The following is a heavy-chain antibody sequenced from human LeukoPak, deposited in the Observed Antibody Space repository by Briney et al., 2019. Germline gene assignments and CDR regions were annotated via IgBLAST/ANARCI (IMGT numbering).Heavy chain of an antibody. V-gene: IGHV1-18*01. CDR3: ATTSSFLADYYDSSGYYYFQH. J-gene: IGHJ1*01. CDR1: GYTFTSYG. Sequence: ASVKVSCKASGYTFTSYGISWVRQAPGQGLEWMGWISAYNGNTNYAQKLQGRVTMTTDTSTSTAYMELRSLRSDDTAVCYCATTSSFLADYYDSSGYYYFQHWGQGTLVTVSS. CDR2: ISAYNGNT. D-gene: IGHD3-22*01.